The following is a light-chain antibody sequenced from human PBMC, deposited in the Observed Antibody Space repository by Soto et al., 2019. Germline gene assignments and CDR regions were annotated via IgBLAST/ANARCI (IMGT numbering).Light chain of an antibody. V-gene: IGKV3-20*01. Sequence: PGERATLSCRASQSVSSNFLAWYQHKPGQAPRLLIYGASSRTTGIPDRFSGSGSGTDFTLTISRLDPEDFAVYYCQQYHSWPPRTFGQGTKVDIK. CDR1: QSVSSNF. CDR3: QQYHSWPPRT. J-gene: IGKJ1*01. CDR2: GAS.